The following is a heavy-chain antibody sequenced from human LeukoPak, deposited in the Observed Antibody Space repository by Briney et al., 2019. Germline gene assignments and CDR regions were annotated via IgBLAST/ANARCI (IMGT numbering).Heavy chain of an antibody. D-gene: IGHD3-22*01. CDR2: IIPIFGTA. CDR3: ASGYDSSGNDL. J-gene: IGHJ5*02. CDR1: GGTFSSYA. Sequence: SVKVSCKASGGTFSSYATSWVRQAPGQGLEWMGGIIPIFGTANYAQKFQGGVTITTDESTSTAYMELSSLRSEDTAVYYCASGYDSSGNDLWGQGTLVTVSS. V-gene: IGHV1-69*05.